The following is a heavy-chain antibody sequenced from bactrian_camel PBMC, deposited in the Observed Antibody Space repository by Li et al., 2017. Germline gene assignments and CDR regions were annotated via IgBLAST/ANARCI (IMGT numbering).Heavy chain of an antibody. V-gene: IGHV3S36*01. Sequence: VQLVESGGGLMQPGGSPRLSCVVSEFSFDNHMTWVRQAPGKGLEWVSSINSGGEATSYGRFTISRDNAKNTLYLQMTDLKPEDTALYYCAADHSHHLRRDCDSSSWAERDYTGQGTQVTVS. CDR1: EFSFDNH. D-gene: IGHD1*01. J-gene: IGHJ4*01. CDR2: INSGGEAT. CDR3: AADHSHHLRRDCDSSSWAERDY.